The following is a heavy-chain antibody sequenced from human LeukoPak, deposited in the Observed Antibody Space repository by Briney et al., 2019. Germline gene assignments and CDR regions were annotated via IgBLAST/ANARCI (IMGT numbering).Heavy chain of an antibody. Sequence: PGGSLRLSCAASGFTFDDYTMHWVRQAPGKGLEWVSLISWDGGSTYYADSVKGRFTISRDNSKNSLYLQMNSLRDEDTAVYYCAKFEFGFWGQGTLVTVSS. V-gene: IGHV3-43*01. CDR1: GFTFDDYT. J-gene: IGHJ4*02. CDR3: AKFEFGF. CDR2: ISWDGGST. D-gene: IGHD3-16*01.